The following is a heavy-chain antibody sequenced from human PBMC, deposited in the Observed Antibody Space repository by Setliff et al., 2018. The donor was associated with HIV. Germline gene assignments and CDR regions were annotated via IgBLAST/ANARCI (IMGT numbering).Heavy chain of an antibody. Sequence: SVKVSCKASGGTFSSYAISWVRQAPGQGLEWMGGIIPIFGTANYAQKFEGRVTMTTDTSTNTAYMELRSLRSDDTAVYYCARRGRHAAPGITYYPDYWGQGTLVTVSS. V-gene: IGHV1-69*05. CDR1: GGTFSSYA. D-gene: IGHD6-13*01. CDR2: IIPIFGTA. CDR3: ARRGRHAAPGITYYPDY. J-gene: IGHJ4*02.